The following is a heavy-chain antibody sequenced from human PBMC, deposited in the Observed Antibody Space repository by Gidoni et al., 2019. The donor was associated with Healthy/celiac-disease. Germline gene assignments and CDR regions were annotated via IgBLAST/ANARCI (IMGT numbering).Heavy chain of an antibody. CDR2: INHSGST. CDR3: ARMYYGSGSYYMGDWFDP. CDR1: GGSFSGYY. J-gene: IGHJ5*02. V-gene: IGHV4-34*01. D-gene: IGHD3-10*01. Sequence: QVQLQQWGARLLKPSENLSLTCAVYGGSFSGYYWSWVRQPPGKGLELIGEINHSGSTNYNPSLKSRVIISVETSKNQFSLKLSSVTAADTAVYYCARMYYGSGSYYMGDWFDPWGQGTLVTVSS.